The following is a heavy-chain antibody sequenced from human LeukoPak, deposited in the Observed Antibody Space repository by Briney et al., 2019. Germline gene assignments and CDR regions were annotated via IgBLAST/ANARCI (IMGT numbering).Heavy chain of an antibody. J-gene: IGHJ1*01. CDR3: ARDPSSALEYSSPWAPFQH. D-gene: IGHD6-6*01. CDR2: IIPIFGTA. V-gene: IGHV1-69*13. CDR1: GGTFSSYA. Sequence: GASVKVSCKASGGTFSSYAISWVRQAPGLGLEWMGGIIPIFGTANYAQKFQGRVTITADESTSTAYMELSSLRSEDTAVYYCARDPSSALEYSSPWAPFQHWGQGTLVTVSS.